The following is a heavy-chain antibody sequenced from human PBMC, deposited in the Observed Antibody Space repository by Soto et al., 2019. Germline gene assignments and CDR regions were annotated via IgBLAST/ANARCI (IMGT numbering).Heavy chain of an antibody. J-gene: IGHJ4*02. CDR3: ARAWVVVTAPDY. D-gene: IGHD2-21*02. CDR1: GYTFNSYA. CDR2: INAGNGNT. V-gene: IGHV1-3*01. Sequence: GTSVKVSCKASGYTFNSYAMRWVRQAPGQRLEWMGWINAGNGNTKYSQKFQGRVTITRDTSASTAYMELSSLRSEDTAVYYCARAWVVVTAPDYWGQGTLVTVSS.